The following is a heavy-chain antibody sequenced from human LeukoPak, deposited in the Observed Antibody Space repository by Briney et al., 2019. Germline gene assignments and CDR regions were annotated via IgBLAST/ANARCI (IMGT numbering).Heavy chain of an antibody. Sequence: GGSLRLSCAASGFTFSSYSMNWVRQAPGKGLEWVSSISSSSYIYYADSVKGRFTISRDNAKNSLYLQMNSLRAEDTAVYYCARDISYYDSSGSRMGYYGMDVWGQGTTVTVSS. V-gene: IGHV3-21*01. J-gene: IGHJ6*02. D-gene: IGHD3-22*01. CDR1: GFTFSSYS. CDR2: ISSSSYI. CDR3: ARDISYYDSSGSRMGYYGMDV.